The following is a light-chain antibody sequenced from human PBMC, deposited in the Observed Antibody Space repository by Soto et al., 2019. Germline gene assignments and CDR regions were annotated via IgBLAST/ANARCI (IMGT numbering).Light chain of an antibody. J-gene: IGKJ3*01. CDR3: QQRSIWPPAFT. V-gene: IGKV3-11*01. CDR1: QSVSSY. CDR2: DAS. Sequence: EIVLTQSPATLSLSPGERATLSCRASQSVSSYLAWYQQKPGQAPRLLIYDASNRATGIPARFSGSGSGTDFTLTISSLEPEDFVVYYCQQRSIWPPAFTFGPGTKVDIK.